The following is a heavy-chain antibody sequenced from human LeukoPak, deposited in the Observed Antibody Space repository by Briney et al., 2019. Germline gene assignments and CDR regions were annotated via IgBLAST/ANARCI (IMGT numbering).Heavy chain of an antibody. CDR1: GYTFTSYG. CDR3: ARDFGYSYGMNFDY. CDR2: ISAYNGNT. V-gene: IGHV1-18*04. D-gene: IGHD5-18*01. Sequence: ASVKVSCKASGYTFTSYGISWVRQAPGQGLEWMGVISAYNGNTNYAQKLQGRVTMTTDASTSTAYMELRSLRSDDRAVYYCARDFGYSYGMNFDYWGQGTLVTVSS. J-gene: IGHJ4*02.